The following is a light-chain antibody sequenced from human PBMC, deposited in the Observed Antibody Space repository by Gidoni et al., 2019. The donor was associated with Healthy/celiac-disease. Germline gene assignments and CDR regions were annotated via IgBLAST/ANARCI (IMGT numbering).Light chain of an antibody. V-gene: IGKV3-20*01. CDR2: GAS. Sequence: ELVLTQSPGTLSLSPGERATLSCRASQSVSSSYLAWYQQKPGQAPRLLIYGASSRATGIPDRFSGSGSGTDFTLTISRLEPEDFAVYYCQQYGLTFGGXTKVEIK. J-gene: IGKJ4*01. CDR3: QQYGLT. CDR1: QSVSSSY.